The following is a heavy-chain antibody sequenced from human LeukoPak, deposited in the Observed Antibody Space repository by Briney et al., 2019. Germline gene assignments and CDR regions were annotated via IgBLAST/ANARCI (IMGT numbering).Heavy chain of an antibody. CDR2: INHSGST. J-gene: IGHJ5*02. D-gene: IGHD3-3*01. V-gene: IGHV4-34*01. CDR1: GGSFSGYY. Sequence: SETLSLTCTVYGGSFSGYYWSWTRQPPGKGLEWIGEINHSGSTNYNPSLKSRVTISVDTSKNQFSLKLSSVTAADTAVYYCARGPVLRFLEWFLSGGNWFDPWGQGTLVTVSS. CDR3: ARGPVLRFLEWFLSGGNWFDP.